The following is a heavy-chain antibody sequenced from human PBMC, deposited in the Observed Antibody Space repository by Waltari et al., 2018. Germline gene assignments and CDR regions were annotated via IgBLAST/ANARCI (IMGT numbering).Heavy chain of an antibody. J-gene: IGHJ4*02. CDR3: ARPRTAAPYYFDY. Sequence: EVQLVESGGGLVQPGGSLRLSCAASGVTFSSYSMHWVRQAPGKGLEWVSYISSSSSTIYYADSVKGRFTISRDNAKNSLYLQMNSLRAEDTAVYYCARPRTAAPYYFDYWGQGTLVTVSS. V-gene: IGHV3-48*01. CDR2: ISSSSSTI. D-gene: IGHD4-17*01. CDR1: GVTFSSYS.